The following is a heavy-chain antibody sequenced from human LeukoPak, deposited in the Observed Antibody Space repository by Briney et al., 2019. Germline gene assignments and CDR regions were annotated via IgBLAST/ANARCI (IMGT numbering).Heavy chain of an antibody. J-gene: IGHJ4*02. D-gene: IGHD6-6*01. CDR2: INPNSGGT. CDR1: GYTFTDYY. CDR3: ARARWQLVPYFDS. Sequence: ASVKVSCKASGYTFTDYYIHWVRQAPGQGLEWMGWINPNSGGTNFAQKFQGRVAMTRDTSISTAYMELGSLISDDTAVYYCARARWQLVPYFDSWGQGTLVTVSS. V-gene: IGHV1-2*02.